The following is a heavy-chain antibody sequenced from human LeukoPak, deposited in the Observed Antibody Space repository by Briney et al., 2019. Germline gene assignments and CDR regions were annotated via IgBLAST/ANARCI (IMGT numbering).Heavy chain of an antibody. D-gene: IGHD3-22*01. CDR1: GYTFTSYD. J-gene: IGHJ4*02. CDR2: MNPNSGNA. V-gene: IGHV1-8*01. CDR3: ARGQHHYDGSGSSYSFDD. Sequence: GASVKVSCKASGYTFTSYDINWVRQATGQGLEWMGWMNPNSGNAGYAQKFQGRLTMTMKTSISTAYKELSSLRSEDTAVYYCARGQHHYDGSGSSYSFDDWGQGTLVTVSS.